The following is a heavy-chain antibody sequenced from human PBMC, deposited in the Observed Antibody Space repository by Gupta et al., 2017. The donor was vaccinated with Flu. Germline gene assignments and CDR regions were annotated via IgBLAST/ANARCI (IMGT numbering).Heavy chain of an antibody. V-gene: IGHV3-72*01. J-gene: IGHJ6*02. CDR2: TRETNRSLMT. Sequence: EVQLVESGGGLIQPGGSLRLSCAASGFSVSDYYIDWVRQAPGKGLEGVGRTRETNRSLMTDDAASVRGRFSISRDKQKNMVYFHMEGLQSEDAAVYYWARTLVYKDLHVWGQGTTVNVS. CDR3: ARTLVYKDLHV. D-gene: IGHD3-10*01. CDR1: GFSVSDYY.